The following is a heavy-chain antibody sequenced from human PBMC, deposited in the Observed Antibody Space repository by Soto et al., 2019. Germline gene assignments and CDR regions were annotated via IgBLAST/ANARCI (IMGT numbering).Heavy chain of an antibody. CDR1: GYTFTSYY. D-gene: IGHD6-19*01. J-gene: IGHJ4*02. CDR2: ISPSGGNT. CDR3: AREMESSGWYSGY. Sequence: ASVKVSCKASGYTFTSYYMHWVRQAPGQGLEWMGMISPSGGNTSYAQKLQGRVTMTTDTSTSTAYMELRSLRSDDTAVYYCAREMESSGWYSGYWGQGTLVTVSS. V-gene: IGHV1-46*01.